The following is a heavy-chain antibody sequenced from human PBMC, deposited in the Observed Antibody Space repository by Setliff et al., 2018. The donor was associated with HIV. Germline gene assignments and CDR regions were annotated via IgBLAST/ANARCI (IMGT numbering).Heavy chain of an antibody. D-gene: IGHD5-12*01. V-gene: IGHV3-23*01. CDR2: ISANGNNI. Sequence: GGYLRLSCEASGFTFGDFAMNWVRQAPGKGLKWVASISANGNNIYHADSVKGRFTISRDNSDRTLFLEMNRLRDDDSAIYFCTKGDAYNLRPGYHFYGMDVWGQGTTVTVSS. CDR1: GFTFGDFA. J-gene: IGHJ6*02. CDR3: TKGDAYNLRPGYHFYGMDV.